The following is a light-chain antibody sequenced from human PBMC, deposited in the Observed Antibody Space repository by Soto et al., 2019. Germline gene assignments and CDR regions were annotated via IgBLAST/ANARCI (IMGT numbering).Light chain of an antibody. Sequence: DIQMTQSPSTLSGSVGDRVTITCRASQTISSWLAWYQQKPGKAPKLLIYDASSLQSGVPSRFSGSGSGTDFTLTISGLQPDDFATYYCQQYHNLRTFGQGTKVEIK. J-gene: IGKJ1*01. CDR3: QQYHNLRT. CDR2: DAS. CDR1: QTISSW. V-gene: IGKV1-5*01.